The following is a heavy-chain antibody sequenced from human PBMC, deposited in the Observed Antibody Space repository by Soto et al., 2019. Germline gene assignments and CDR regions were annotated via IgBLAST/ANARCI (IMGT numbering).Heavy chain of an antibody. J-gene: IGHJ4*02. CDR2: LTGSGDST. Sequence: EVQLLESGGGLVQPGGSLRLSCAASGFTFSSFAMTWVRQAPGKGLEWVSSLTGSGDSTYYADSVKGRFTISRDNSKNTLYLQMNSLRADDTALYYCAKGTAVTTGDMAYWGQGTLVTAS. CDR3: AKGTAVTTGDMAY. D-gene: IGHD4-17*01. CDR1: GFTFSSFA. V-gene: IGHV3-23*01.